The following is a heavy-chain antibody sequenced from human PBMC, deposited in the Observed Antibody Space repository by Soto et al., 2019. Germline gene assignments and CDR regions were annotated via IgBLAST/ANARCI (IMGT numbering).Heavy chain of an antibody. CDR1: GFTVSSNY. J-gene: IGHJ6*02. CDR3: ARDNHFFYYDSSGYYSWYYGMDV. Sequence: HPGGSLRLSCAASGFTVSSNYMSWVRQAPGKGLEWVSVIYSGGSTYYADSVKGRFTISRDNSKNTLYLQMNSLRAEDTAVYYCARDNHFFYYDSSGYYSWYYGMDVWGQGTTVTVSS. CDR2: IYSGGST. V-gene: IGHV3-53*01. D-gene: IGHD3-22*01.